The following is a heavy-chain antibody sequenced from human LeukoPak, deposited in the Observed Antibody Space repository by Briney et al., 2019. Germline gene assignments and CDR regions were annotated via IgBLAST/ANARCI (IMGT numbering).Heavy chain of an antibody. J-gene: IGHJ6*02. CDR1: GGTFSSYA. Sequence: ASVKVSCKASGGTFSSYAIIWVRQAPGQGLEWMGWISAYNGNTNYAQKLQGRVTMTTDTSTSTAYMELRSLRSDDTAVYYCARERYQPYYYGMDVWGQGTTVTVSS. V-gene: IGHV1-18*01. CDR3: ARERYQPYYYGMDV. CDR2: ISAYNGNT. D-gene: IGHD2-2*01.